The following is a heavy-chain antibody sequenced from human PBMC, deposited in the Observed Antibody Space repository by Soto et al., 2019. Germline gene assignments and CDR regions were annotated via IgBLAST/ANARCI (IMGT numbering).Heavy chain of an antibody. J-gene: IGHJ3*02. V-gene: IGHV3-9*01. CDR1: GFTLDDYA. Sequence: EVQLVESGGGLVQPGRSLRLSCAASGFTLDDYAMHWVRQAPGKGLEWVSGICWNSGSIGYADCVKGRLPISRDNANNSLYLQMNSLRAEDTALYYCAKLNDAVPPAPRDIWGQGTMVTVSS. CDR2: ICWNSGSI. CDR3: AKLNDAVPPAPRDI. D-gene: IGHD2-2*01.